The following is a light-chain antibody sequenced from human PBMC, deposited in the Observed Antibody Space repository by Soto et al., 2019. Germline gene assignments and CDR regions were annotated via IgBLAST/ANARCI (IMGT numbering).Light chain of an antibody. J-gene: IGKJ4*01. V-gene: IGKV3-20*01. CDR1: QSVRNNF. Sequence: EAVFTQSPCTLSLSTGERASLSCRASQSVRNNFLAWYQQKPGQAPRILIYAASNRAPGIPDRFSGGGSETDFTLTISRLEPEDFAVYYCQQCGSYPLTFGRGTKVDI. CDR2: AAS. CDR3: QQCGSYPLT.